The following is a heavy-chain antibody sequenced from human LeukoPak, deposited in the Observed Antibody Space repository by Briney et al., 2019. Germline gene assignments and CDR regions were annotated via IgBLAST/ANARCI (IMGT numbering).Heavy chain of an antibody. Sequence: GGSLRLSCAASGFTFSSYAMHWVRQAPGKGLEYVSAISSNGGSTYYATSVRGRFTISRDNSKNTLYLQMGSLRAEDMAVYYCARVGDRDAFDIWGQGTMVTVSS. J-gene: IGHJ3*02. V-gene: IGHV3-64*01. CDR1: GFTFSSYA. D-gene: IGHD3-22*01. CDR2: ISSNGGST. CDR3: ARVGDRDAFDI.